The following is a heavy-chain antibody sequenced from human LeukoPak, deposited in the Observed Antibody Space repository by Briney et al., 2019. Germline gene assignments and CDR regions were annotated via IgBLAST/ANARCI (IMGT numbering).Heavy chain of an antibody. V-gene: IGHV3-48*03. D-gene: IGHD1-26*01. J-gene: IGHJ4*02. CDR1: GFTFSSYE. Sequence: GGSLRLSCAASGFTFSSYEMNWVRQAPGKGLEWVSYISSSGSTIYYADSVKGRFTISRDNAKNSLYLQMNSLRAEDTAVYYCAREKIVGATLFLDYWGQGTLVTVSS. CDR2: ISSSGSTI. CDR3: AREKIVGATLFLDY.